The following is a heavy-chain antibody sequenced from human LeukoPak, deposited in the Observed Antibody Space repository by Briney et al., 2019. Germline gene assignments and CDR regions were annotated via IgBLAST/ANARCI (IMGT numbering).Heavy chain of an antibody. V-gene: IGHV1-2*02. J-gene: IGHJ4*02. Sequence: VSVKVSCKASGYTFTGYYMHWVRQAPGQGLEWMGWINPNSGGTNYAQKFQGRVTMTRDTSISTAYMELSRLRSDDTAVYYCARDIMITFGGVIARDYWGQGTLVTVSS. CDR1: GYTFTGYY. D-gene: IGHD3-16*02. CDR3: ARDIMITFGGVIARDY. CDR2: INPNSGGT.